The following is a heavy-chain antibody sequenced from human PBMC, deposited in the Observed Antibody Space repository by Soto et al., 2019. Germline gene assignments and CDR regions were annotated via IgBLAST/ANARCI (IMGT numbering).Heavy chain of an antibody. J-gene: IGHJ4*02. V-gene: IGHV3-48*01. CDR1: GFTFSSYS. CDR3: AREGGSGSFLVD. Sequence: GGSLRLSCAASGFTFSSYSMNWVRQAPGKGLEWISYIVGGGNKIYYADSVKGRFTISRDNAKNSLFLQMTNLGADDTAVYYCAREGGSGSFLVDWGQGILVTVSS. D-gene: IGHD3-10*01. CDR2: IVGGGNKI.